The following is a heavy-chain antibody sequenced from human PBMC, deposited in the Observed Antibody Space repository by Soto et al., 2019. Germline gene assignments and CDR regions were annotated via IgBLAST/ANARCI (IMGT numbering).Heavy chain of an antibody. V-gene: IGHV3-23*01. J-gene: IGHJ6*03. CDR1: GFTFSNYA. Sequence: EVQLLESGGGLVQPGGSLRLSCAASGFTFSNYALSWVRQDPGEGLEWVSAINGSGGDTYYADSVKGRFTISRDNSRNTLYLQMNSLRAEDTAVYYCAKDPVGTPYYYYMDVWGKGTTVTVSS. CDR2: INGSGGDT. D-gene: IGHD1-1*01. CDR3: AKDPVGTPYYYYMDV.